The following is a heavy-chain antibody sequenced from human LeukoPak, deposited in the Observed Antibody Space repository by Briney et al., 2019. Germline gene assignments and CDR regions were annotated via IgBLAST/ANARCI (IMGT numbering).Heavy chain of an antibody. Sequence: GGSLRLSCAASGFTFSTYWMAWVRQAPGKGLEWVANIKGDESARHQADSVKGRFTISRDNAQNSVYLQMSSLRGEDTAVYYCARDVGGSLDYWGQGTLVTASS. CDR1: GFTFSTYW. V-gene: IGHV3-7*01. CDR3: ARDVGGSLDY. CDR2: IKGDESAR. D-gene: IGHD1-26*01. J-gene: IGHJ4*02.